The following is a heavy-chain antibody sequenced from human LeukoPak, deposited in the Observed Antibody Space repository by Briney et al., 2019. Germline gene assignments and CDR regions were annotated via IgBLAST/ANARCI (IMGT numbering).Heavy chain of an antibody. CDR2: VYWNDDN. Sequence: SGPTLVKPTQTLTLTCTFSGFSLSDTAVGVHWIRRPPGKALEWLALVYWNDDNKYSPSLRSRLTVTKDSSENQVVLTMTNMDPVDTATYYCTHSSGWTTDFWGQGILVTVSS. V-gene: IGHV2-5*01. CDR1: GFSLSDTAVG. CDR3: THSSGWTTDF. D-gene: IGHD6-19*01. J-gene: IGHJ4*02.